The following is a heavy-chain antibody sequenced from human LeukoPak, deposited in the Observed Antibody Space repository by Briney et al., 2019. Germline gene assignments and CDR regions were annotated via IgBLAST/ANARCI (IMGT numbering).Heavy chain of an antibody. J-gene: IGHJ6*03. V-gene: IGHV4-31*03. CDR1: GGSISSNNY. CDR2: IYDTGYA. CDR3: ARVVVDYYYYYMDV. Sequence: SETLSLTCIVSGGSISSNNYWHWIRQHPGKGLEWLGYIYDTGYAYYNPSLRSRLTISVDTSQNHFSLKLTSVTAADTAVYYCARVVVDYYYYYMDVWGKGTTVTVSS. D-gene: IGHD2-21*01.